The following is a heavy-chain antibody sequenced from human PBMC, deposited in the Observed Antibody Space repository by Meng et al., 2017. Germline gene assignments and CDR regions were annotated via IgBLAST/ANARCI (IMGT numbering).Heavy chain of an antibody. CDR3: ARVHYYDSSGYYYGENWFDP. D-gene: IGHD3-22*01. Sequence: SETLSLTCTVSGGSISSYYWSWIRQPPGKGLEWIGYIYYSGSTNYNPSLKSRVTISVDTSKNQFSLKLSSVTAADTAVYYWARVHYYDSSGYYYGENWFDPWGQGTLVTVSS. V-gene: IGHV4-59*01. CDR2: IYYSGST. J-gene: IGHJ5*02. CDR1: GGSISSYY.